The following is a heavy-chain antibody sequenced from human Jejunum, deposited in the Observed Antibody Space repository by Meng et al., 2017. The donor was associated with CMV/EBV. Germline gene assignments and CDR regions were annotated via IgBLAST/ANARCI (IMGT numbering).Heavy chain of an antibody. D-gene: IGHD6-19*01. V-gene: IGHV4-4*07. J-gene: IGHJ4*02. CDR3: ARLSKDGWSTFDY. CDR2: IYTSGST. CDR1: GGSMISYY. Sequence: QVQLQESGPGLVTPSETLSLTCSVSGGSMISYYWSWIRQPAGKGLEWIGHIYTSGSTNYSPSLKSRVTMSLDTAKNQFSLKVSSVTAADTAVYYCARLSKDGWSTFDYWGQGTLVTVSS.